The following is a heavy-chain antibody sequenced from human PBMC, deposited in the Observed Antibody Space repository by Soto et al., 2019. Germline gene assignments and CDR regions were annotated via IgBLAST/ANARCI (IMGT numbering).Heavy chain of an antibody. CDR1: GYTLTELS. Sequence: ASVKVSCKVSGYTLTELSMHWVRQAPGKGLEWMGGLDPEDGETIYAQKFQGRVTMTEDTSTDTAYMELSSLRSEDTAVYYCATDPCPFLNCKTTCETCLDPWGQGTLVTVSS. D-gene: IGHD4-17*01. CDR2: LDPEDGET. J-gene: IGHJ5*02. CDR3: ATDPCPFLNCKTTCETCLDP. V-gene: IGHV1-24*01.